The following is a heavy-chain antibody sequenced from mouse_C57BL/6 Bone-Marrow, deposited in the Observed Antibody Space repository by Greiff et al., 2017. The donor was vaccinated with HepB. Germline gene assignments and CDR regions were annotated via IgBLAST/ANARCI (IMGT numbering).Heavy chain of an antibody. Sequence: QVQLQQPGAELVMPGASVKLSCKASGYTFTSYWMHWVKQRPGQGLEWIGEIDPSDSYTNYNQKFKGKSTLTVDKASSTAYTQLSSLTSEDSAVYYCARYYGSSYYFDYWGQGTTLTVSS. J-gene: IGHJ2*01. CDR3: ARYYGSSYYFDY. CDR2: IDPSDSYT. D-gene: IGHD1-1*01. CDR1: GYTFTSYW. V-gene: IGHV1-69*01.